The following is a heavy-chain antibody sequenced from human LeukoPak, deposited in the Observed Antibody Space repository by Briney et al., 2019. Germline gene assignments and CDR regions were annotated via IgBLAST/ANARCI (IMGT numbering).Heavy chain of an antibody. Sequence: GGSLRLSCAASGFTFSNYAMTWVRQAPGEGLEWVSTLTGSGNDAYYADSVKGRFTISRDNSKNMLYLQMDSLRAEDTAVYYCAKGATGLRIVGDDWGQGTLVTVSS. V-gene: IGHV3-23*01. CDR1: GFTFSNYA. J-gene: IGHJ4*02. CDR2: LTGSGNDA. D-gene: IGHD2-15*01. CDR3: AKGATGLRIVGDD.